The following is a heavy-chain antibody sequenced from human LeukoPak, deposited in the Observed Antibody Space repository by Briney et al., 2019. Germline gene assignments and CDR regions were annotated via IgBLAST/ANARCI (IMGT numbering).Heavy chain of an antibody. Sequence: PGGSLRLSCAASGFTFSSYWMHWVRQAPGKGLVWVARINTHGSSTSYGVSVKGRFTISRDNAKNTLYLQMNNLRAEDTAVYYSVRGVWGDRVGFFDAWGQGTLVTVSS. V-gene: IGHV3-74*01. CDR2: INTHGSST. J-gene: IGHJ4*02. CDR1: GFTFSSYW. CDR3: VRGVWGDRVGFFDA. D-gene: IGHD2-21*01.